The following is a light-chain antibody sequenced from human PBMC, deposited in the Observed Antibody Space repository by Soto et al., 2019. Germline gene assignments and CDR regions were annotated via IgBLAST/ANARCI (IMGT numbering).Light chain of an antibody. J-gene: IGLJ1*01. V-gene: IGLV2-11*01. CDR3: CSYAASHTLV. CDR2: DVS. Sequence: QSVLTQPRSVSGSPGQSVTISCTGTSSDVGGYNYVSWYQQYSGKAPKVMIYDVSKRPSGVPDRFSGSKSGNTASLTISGLQAEDEAAYYCCSYAASHTLVFGTGSKVTVL. CDR1: SSDVGGYNY.